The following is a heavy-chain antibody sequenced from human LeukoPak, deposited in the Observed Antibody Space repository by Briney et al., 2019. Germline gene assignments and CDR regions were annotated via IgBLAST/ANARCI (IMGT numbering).Heavy chain of an antibody. CDR1: GGSFSGYY. V-gene: IGHV4-34*01. J-gene: IGHJ4*02. D-gene: IGHD3-10*01. Sequence: PSETLSLTCAVYGGSFSGYYWSWIRQPPGKGLEWIGEINHSGSTNYNPSLKSRVTISVDTSKNQFSLKLSSVTAADTAVYYCAIDGRHYGSGSYSDYWGQGTLVTVSS. CDR3: AIDGRHYGSGSYSDY. CDR2: INHSGST.